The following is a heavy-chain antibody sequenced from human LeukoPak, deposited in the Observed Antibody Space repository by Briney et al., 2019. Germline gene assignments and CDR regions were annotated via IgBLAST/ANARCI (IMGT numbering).Heavy chain of an antibody. J-gene: IGHJ4*02. V-gene: IGHV3-33*01. CDR1: GFTFSSYG. CDR3: ARPESGNYYFDY. D-gene: IGHD1-26*01. CDR2: IWYDGSSK. Sequence: GRSLRLSCAASGFTFSSYGMHWVRQAPGKGLEWVALIWYDGSSKYHADSVKGRFTISRDNSKNTLYLQMNSLRAEDTAVYYCARPESGNYYFDYWGQGTLVTVSS.